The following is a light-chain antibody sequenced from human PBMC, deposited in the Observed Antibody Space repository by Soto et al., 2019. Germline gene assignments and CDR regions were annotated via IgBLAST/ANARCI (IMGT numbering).Light chain of an antibody. V-gene: IGLV2-23*02. Sequence: QSVLTQPASVSGSPGQSITISCTGTNSDVGSYNLVSWYQQHPGKAPKLMIYEVSKRPSGFFNRFSGSKSGNTASLTISGLQAEDEADYYCSSYAGSSTYVFGTGTKVTVL. J-gene: IGLJ1*01. CDR2: EVS. CDR1: NSDVGSYNL. CDR3: SSYAGSSTYV.